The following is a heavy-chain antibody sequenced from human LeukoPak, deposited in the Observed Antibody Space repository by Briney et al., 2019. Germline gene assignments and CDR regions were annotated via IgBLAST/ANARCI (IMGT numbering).Heavy chain of an antibody. D-gene: IGHD3-22*01. J-gene: IGHJ4*02. CDR1: GGTFSSYA. CDR2: IIPIFGTA. V-gene: IGHV1-69*13. Sequence: GASVKVSCKASGGTFSSYAISWVRRAPGQGLEWMGGIIPIFGTANYAQKFQGRVTITADESTSTAYMELSSLRSEDTAVYFCARDFGYYDRGGYYYELYYFDYWGQGTPVTVSS. CDR3: ARDFGYYDRGGYYYELYYFDY.